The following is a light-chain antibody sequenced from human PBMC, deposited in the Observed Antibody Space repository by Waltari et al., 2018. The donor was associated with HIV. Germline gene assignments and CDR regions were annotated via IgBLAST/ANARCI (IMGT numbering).Light chain of an antibody. V-gene: IGLV3-25*03. CDR1: ALPTRY. CDR3: QSADRSGSHVV. Sequence: SYELTQPPSMSVSPGQTARIPCFGYALPTRYAYWYQQRPGQAPVLVIYKDRERPSGIPERFSGSNSGTTVTLIISGVQPEDEADYYCQSADRSGSHVVFGGGTKVTV. CDR2: KDR. J-gene: IGLJ2*01.